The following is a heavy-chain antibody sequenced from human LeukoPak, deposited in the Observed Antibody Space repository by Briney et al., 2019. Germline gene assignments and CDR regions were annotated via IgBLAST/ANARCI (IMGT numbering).Heavy chain of an antibody. V-gene: IGHV4-59*01. CDR1: GGSISSYY. J-gene: IGHJ4*02. CDR3: ARIGHEDYYFDY. CDR2: IYYSWST. Sequence: SETLSLTCTVSGGSISSYYWSWIRQPPGKGLEWIGYIYYSWSTNYNPSLKSRVTISVDTSKNQFSLKLSSVTAADTAVYYCARIGHEDYYFDYWGQGTLVTVSS.